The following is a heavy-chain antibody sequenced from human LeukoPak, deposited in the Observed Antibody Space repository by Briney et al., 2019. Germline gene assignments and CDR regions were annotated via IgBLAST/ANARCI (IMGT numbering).Heavy chain of an antibody. J-gene: IGHJ6*03. CDR1: GFSFRTHS. CDR3: ARAHDFWSGYGGNYMDV. D-gene: IGHD3-3*01. V-gene: IGHV3-21*01. Sequence: GGSLRLSCAASGFSFRTHSMKWVRQAPGKGLEWVSSITRFGSDIYYADSVKGRFTISRDDGKNSLYLQMNSLGAEDSAVYYCARAHDFWSGYGGNYMDVWGKGTTVTVSS. CDR2: ITRFGSDI.